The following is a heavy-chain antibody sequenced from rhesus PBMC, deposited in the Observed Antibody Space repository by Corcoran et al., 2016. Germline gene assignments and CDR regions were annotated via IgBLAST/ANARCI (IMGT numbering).Heavy chain of an antibody. CDR3: ARDSQSGSYYYHTQLYYFDY. D-gene: IGHD3-16*01. V-gene: IGHV4-160*01. Sequence: QLQLQESGPGLVTPSETLSLTCAVAGASISGYCWSWIRQPRGKGRDWFGRIDTSGRTDYDPSLKSRVTFSRDTSKNQISLKLTAVTAADTAVYYCARDSQSGSYYYHTQLYYFDYWGQGVLVTVSS. CDR1: GASISGYC. CDR2: IDTSGRT. J-gene: IGHJ4*01.